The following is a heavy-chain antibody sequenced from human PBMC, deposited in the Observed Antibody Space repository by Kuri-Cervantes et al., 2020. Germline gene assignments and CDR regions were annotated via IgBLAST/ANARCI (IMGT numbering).Heavy chain of an antibody. CDR1: GFTFSSYA. CDR2: INQEGGAT. Sequence: GGSLRLSCAASGFTFSSYAMSWVRPVPGKGLGWVAGINQEGGATYYVVSVEGRFTIARDNGRNSLYLKMNILRDEDTAVYFCATDKGKGLFDPWGQGTLVTVSS. V-gene: IGHV3-7*01. J-gene: IGHJ5*02. CDR3: ATDKGKGLFDP. D-gene: IGHD3-10*01.